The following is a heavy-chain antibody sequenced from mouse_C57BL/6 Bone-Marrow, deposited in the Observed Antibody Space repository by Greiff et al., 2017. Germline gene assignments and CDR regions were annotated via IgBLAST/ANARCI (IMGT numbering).Heavy chain of an antibody. Sequence: QVQLKESGAELVRPGTSVKVSCKASGYAFTNYLIEWVKQRPGQGLEWIGVINPGSGGPNYNEKFKGKATLTADKSSSTAYMQLSSLTSEDAAVYFCARWGWLLYWYFDVGGTGTTVTVSS. D-gene: IGHD2-3*01. CDR3: ARWGWLLYWYFDV. CDR1: GYAFTNYL. J-gene: IGHJ1*03. CDR2: INPGSGGP. V-gene: IGHV1-54*01.